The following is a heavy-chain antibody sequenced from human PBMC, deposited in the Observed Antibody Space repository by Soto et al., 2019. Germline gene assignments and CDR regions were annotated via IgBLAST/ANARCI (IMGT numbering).Heavy chain of an antibody. J-gene: IGHJ4*02. D-gene: IGHD6-13*01. CDR3: ARDRLGEDQQPFDY. V-gene: IGHV4-4*07. Sequence: SETLSLTCTVSGGSISPYYWSCLRQPAGKGLELIGRIYTNEHINYNPSLRSRLTLSVDTSRNQFSLKLSSVTAADTAVYYCARDRLGEDQQPFDYWGQGTLVTVSS. CDR1: GGSISPYY. CDR2: IYTNEHI.